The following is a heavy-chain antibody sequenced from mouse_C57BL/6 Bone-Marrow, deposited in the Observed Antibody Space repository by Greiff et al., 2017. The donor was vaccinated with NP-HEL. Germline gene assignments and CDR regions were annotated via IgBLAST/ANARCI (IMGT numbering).Heavy chain of an antibody. CDR1: GFTFSDFY. CDR3: ARDAAYYSYWYFDV. V-gene: IGHV7-1*01. D-gene: IGHD2-12*01. J-gene: IGHJ1*03. Sequence: EVKLVESGGGLVQSGRSLRLSCATSGFTFSDFYMEWVRQAPGKGLEWIAASRNKANDYTTEYSASVKGRFIVSRDTSQSILYLQMNALRAEDTAIYYCARDAAYYSYWYFDVWGTGTTVTVSS. CDR2: SRNKANDYTT.